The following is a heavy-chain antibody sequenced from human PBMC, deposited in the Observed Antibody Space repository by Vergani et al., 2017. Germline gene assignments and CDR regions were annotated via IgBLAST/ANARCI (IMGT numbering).Heavy chain of an antibody. Sequence: QVQLQESGPGLVKPSETLSLTCTVSGGSISSSYWSWIRQPPGKGLEWIGYIYYSGSTNYNPSLKSRVTISVDTSKNQFSLKLSYVTAADTAVYYCAKDYGDYVSGAFDIWGQGTMVTVSS. CDR2: IYYSGST. CDR3: AKDYGDYVSGAFDI. CDR1: GGSISSSY. D-gene: IGHD4-17*01. V-gene: IGHV4-59*12. J-gene: IGHJ3*02.